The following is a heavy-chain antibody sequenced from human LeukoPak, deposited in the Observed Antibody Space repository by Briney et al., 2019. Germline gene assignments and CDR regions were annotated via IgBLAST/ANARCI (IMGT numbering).Heavy chain of an antibody. CDR1: GYTLTDYY. Sequence: ASVKVSCKASGYTLTDYYMHWVRQAPGQGLEWMGRINPNSGGTNYAQKFQGRVTMTRDTSISTVYMELSRLRSDDTAVYYCARVGYYESSGYYEYWGQGTLVTSP. CDR2: INPNSGGT. J-gene: IGHJ4*02. V-gene: IGHV1-2*06. CDR3: ARVGYYESSGYYEY. D-gene: IGHD3-22*01.